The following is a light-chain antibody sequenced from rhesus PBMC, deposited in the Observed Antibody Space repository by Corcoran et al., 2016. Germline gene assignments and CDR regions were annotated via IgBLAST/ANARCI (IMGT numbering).Light chain of an antibody. V-gene: IGKV1-22*01. Sequence: DIQMTQSPSSLSASVGDRVTITCRASQGITNDLAWYQHKPGETPKLLIYEASSLQSGIPSRFSGSGSGTDFTLAIHSLQSEDFATYYCQHYCSTPFTFGPGTKLDVQ. CDR1: QGITND. CDR3: QHYCSTPFT. J-gene: IGKJ3*01. CDR2: EAS.